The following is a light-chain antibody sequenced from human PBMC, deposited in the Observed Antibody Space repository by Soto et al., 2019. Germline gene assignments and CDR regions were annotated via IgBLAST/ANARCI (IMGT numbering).Light chain of an antibody. V-gene: IGKV3-15*01. CDR3: QQYNYLIT. CDR1: QSVSNN. J-gene: IGKJ5*01. Sequence: LVMTQSPAILSVSPGERATLSCRASQSVSNNLAWYQQRPGQALRLLIYGASTRATGIPARFSGSGSGTEFTLTISSLQSEDFAVYYCQQYNYLITFGQGTRLEIK. CDR2: GAS.